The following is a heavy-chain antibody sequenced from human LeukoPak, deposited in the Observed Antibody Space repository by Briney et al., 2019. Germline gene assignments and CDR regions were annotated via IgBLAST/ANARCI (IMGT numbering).Heavy chain of an antibody. CDR3: ARAFPSVGENAFDI. V-gene: IGHV4-30-4*01. CDR1: GGSISSGDYY. D-gene: IGHD3-10*01. J-gene: IGHJ3*02. CDR2: IYYSGST. Sequence: SQTLSLTCTVSGGSISSGDYYWSWIRQPPGKGLEWIGYIYYSGSTYYSPSLKSRVTISVDTSKNQFSLKLSSVTAADTAVYYCARAFPSVGENAFDIWGQGTMVTVSS.